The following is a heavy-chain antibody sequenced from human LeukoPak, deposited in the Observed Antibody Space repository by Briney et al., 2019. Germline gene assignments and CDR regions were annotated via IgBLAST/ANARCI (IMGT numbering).Heavy chain of an antibody. CDR2: ISGSGGST. V-gene: IGHV3-23*01. J-gene: IGHJ4*02. D-gene: IGHD2-21*02. CDR3: AKGAYCGGDCYGSHFDY. Sequence: GGSLRLSCAASGFTFSSYAMSWVRQAPGKGLEWVSAISGSGGSTYYADSVKGRFTISRDNSKNTLYLQMNSLRAEDTAVYYCAKGAYCGGDCYGSHFDYWGQGTLVTVSS. CDR1: GFTFSSYA.